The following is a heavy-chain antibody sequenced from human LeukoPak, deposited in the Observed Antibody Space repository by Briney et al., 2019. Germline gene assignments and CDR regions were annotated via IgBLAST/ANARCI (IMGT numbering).Heavy chain of an antibody. J-gene: IGHJ4*02. D-gene: IGHD1-26*01. Sequence: GGSLRLSCAASGFTFSSYEMNWVRRAPGKGLEWVSYIGNGGSTIFYADSVEGRFTISRDNAKNSLYLQMNSLRAEDTAVYFCVRQDSGNYYKKYDYWGQGTLVTVSS. V-gene: IGHV3-48*03. CDR1: GFTFSSYE. CDR2: IGNGGSTI. CDR3: VRQDSGNYYKKYDY.